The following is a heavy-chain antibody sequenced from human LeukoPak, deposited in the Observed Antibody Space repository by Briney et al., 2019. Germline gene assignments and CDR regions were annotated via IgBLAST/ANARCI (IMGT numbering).Heavy chain of an antibody. J-gene: IGHJ3*02. CDR1: GGSISSGGYS. CDR3: ARATANYYDSSGGAFDI. Sequence: SETLSLTCAVSGGSISSGGYSWSWIRQPPGKGLEWIGYIYHSGSTYYNPSLKSRVTISVDRSKNQFSLKLSSVTAADTAVYYCARATANYYDSSGGAFDIWGQGTMVTVSS. V-gene: IGHV4-30-2*01. D-gene: IGHD3-22*01. CDR2: IYHSGST.